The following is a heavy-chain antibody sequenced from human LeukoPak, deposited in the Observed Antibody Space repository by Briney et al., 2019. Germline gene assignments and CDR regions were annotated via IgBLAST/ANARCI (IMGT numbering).Heavy chain of an antibody. CDR3: ARGGDYDILTGYYTLDY. CDR2: ISAYNGNT. CDR1: GYTFTSYG. Sequence: ASVKVSCKASGYTFTSYGISWVRQAPGQGLEWMGWISAYNGNTNYAQKLQGRVTMTTDTSTSTAYMELRSLRSDDTAVYYCARGGDYDILTGYYTLDYWGQGTLVTVSS. V-gene: IGHV1-18*01. D-gene: IGHD3-9*01. J-gene: IGHJ4*02.